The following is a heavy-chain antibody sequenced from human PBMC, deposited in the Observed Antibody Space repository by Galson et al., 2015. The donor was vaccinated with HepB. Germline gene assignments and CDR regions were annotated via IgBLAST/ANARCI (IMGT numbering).Heavy chain of an antibody. CDR2: IIPIFGTA. V-gene: IGHV1-69*01. J-gene: IGHJ6*02. Sequence: CKASGGTFSSYAISWVRQAPGQGLEWMGGIIPIFGTANYAQKFQGRVTITADESTSTAYMELSSLRSEDTAVYYCARAPIVVVPAAMSYYYGMDVWGQGTTVTVSS. D-gene: IGHD2-2*01. CDR1: GGTFSSYA. CDR3: ARAPIVVVPAAMSYYYGMDV.